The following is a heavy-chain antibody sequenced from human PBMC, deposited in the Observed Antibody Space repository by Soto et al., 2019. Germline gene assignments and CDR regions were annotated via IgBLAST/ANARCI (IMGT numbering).Heavy chain of an antibody. CDR3: ARSIVVVTALDY. D-gene: IGHD2-21*02. Sequence: AAVKVSCKASGYTFTGYDINWVRQAPGQRLEWMGWINAGNGNTKYSQKFQGRVTITRDTSASTAYMELSSLRSEDTAVYYCARSIVVVTALDYWGQGTLVTVSS. V-gene: IGHV1-3*01. CDR2: INAGNGNT. CDR1: GYTFTGYD. J-gene: IGHJ4*02.